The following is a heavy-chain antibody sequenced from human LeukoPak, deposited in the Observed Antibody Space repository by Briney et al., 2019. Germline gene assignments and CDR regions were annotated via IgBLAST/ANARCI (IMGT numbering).Heavy chain of an antibody. J-gene: IGHJ3*02. CDR3: ARGNGRDGFDI. V-gene: IGHV3-53*01. CDR2: IYSGGVT. Sequence: PGGSLRLSCAASGFTASSIYMSWVRQAPGKGLEWVLVIYSGGVTFYADSVKGRFTISRDNSKNTLYLQMNSLRAEDTAVYFCARGNGRDGFDIWGQGTMVTVSS. CDR1: GFTASSIY. D-gene: IGHD2-8*01.